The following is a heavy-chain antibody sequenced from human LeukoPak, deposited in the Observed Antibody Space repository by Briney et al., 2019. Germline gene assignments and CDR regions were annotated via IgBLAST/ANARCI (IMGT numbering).Heavy chain of an antibody. D-gene: IGHD2-2*01. J-gene: IGHJ4*02. CDR3: ARQTRRSSSNDFGY. CDR2: INGSGYT. V-gene: IGHV4-34*01. CDR1: GGSFSAYY. Sequence: SETLSLTCAVYGGSFSAYYWSWIRQPPGKGLEWIGEINGSGYTNYNPSLKSRVTISADTSKNQFSHRLNSMTAADTAVYYCARQTRRSSSNDFGYWGQGTLVTVSS.